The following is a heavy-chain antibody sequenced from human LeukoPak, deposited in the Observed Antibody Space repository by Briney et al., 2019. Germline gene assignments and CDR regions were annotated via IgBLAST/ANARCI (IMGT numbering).Heavy chain of an antibody. J-gene: IGHJ3*02. CDR2: IRQDGNVR. Sequence: GGSLRLSCTASGFTLGSYWVSWVRQTPAKGLEWMANIRQDGNVRCYVDSVGGRFTISRDNAKNSLYLQMNNLRADDTALYYCAREIVGYDAFDIWGQGTMVTVSS. CDR1: GFTLGSYW. CDR3: AREIVGYDAFDI. V-gene: IGHV3-7*01. D-gene: IGHD1-1*01.